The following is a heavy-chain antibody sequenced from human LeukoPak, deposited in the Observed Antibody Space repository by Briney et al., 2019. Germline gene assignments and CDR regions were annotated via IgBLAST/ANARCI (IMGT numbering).Heavy chain of an antibody. D-gene: IGHD2-21*02. CDR3: ARGGGLSGGDGIWFDP. Sequence: SETLSLTCAVSGGSISSGGYSWSWIRQPPGKGLEWIGYIYYSGSTYYNPSLKSRVTISVDTSKNQFSLKLSSVTAADTAVYYCARGGGLSGGDGIWFDPWGQGTLVTVSS. CDR1: GGSISSGGYS. J-gene: IGHJ5*02. CDR2: IYYSGST. V-gene: IGHV4-30-4*07.